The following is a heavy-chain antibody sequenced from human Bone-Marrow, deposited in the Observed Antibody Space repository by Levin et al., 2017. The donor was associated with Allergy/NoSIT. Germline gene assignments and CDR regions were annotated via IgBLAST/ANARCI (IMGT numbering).Heavy chain of an antibody. CDR1: GFTFRNNG. Sequence: PGGSLRLSCAASGFTFRNNGMHWVRQAPGKGLEWVAVISYDGNNKYYADSVKGRCTISRDTSKNTVYLQMNSLRPEDTAVYYCAKGGAAAGHTYFDYWGQGTLVTVSS. D-gene: IGHD6-13*01. CDR2: ISYDGNNK. V-gene: IGHV3-30*18. J-gene: IGHJ4*02. CDR3: AKGGAAAGHTYFDY.